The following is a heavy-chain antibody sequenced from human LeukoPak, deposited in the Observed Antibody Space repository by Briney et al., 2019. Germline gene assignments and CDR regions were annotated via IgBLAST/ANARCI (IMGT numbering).Heavy chain of an antibody. CDR2: MNPNSGNT. CDR1: GYTFTSYD. J-gene: IGHJ5*02. V-gene: IGHV1-8*01. CDR3: ARGYVRYFDWLSQGYNWFDP. Sequence: ASVTVSCKASGYTFTSYDINWVRQATGQGLEWMGWMNPNSGNTGYAQKFQGRVTMTRNTSISTAYMELSSLRSEDTAVYYCARGYVRYFDWLSQGYNWFDPWGQGTLVTVSS. D-gene: IGHD3-9*01.